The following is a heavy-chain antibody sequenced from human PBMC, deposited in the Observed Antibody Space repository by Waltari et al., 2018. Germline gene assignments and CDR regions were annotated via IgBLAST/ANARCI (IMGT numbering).Heavy chain of an antibody. Sequence: DVQLVESGGGLVQPGGSLRLSCAASGFTFSSYWMHWVRQAPGKGLEGVSIIRTDATETNYADPVKGRFTISRDNAKSILSLQMNSLRAEDTALYFCARGGMYQFDYWGQGILVTVSS. CDR3: ARGGMYQFDY. D-gene: IGHD1-26*01. V-gene: IGHV3-74*01. J-gene: IGHJ4*02. CDR1: GFTFSSYW. CDR2: IRTDATET.